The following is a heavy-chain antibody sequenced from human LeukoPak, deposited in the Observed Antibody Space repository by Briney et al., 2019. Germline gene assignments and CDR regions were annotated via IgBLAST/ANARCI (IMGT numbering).Heavy chain of an antibody. CDR3: ARVRIAATYYFDF. D-gene: IGHD6-13*01. CDR1: GFTFSDYY. Sequence: PGGSLRLSCAASGFTFSDYYMTWIRQTPGRGLEWVSYISNSGSYTNYADSVKGRFTISRDNAQNSLYLQMNSLRAEDAAIYYCARVRIAATYYFDFWGQGTLVTVSS. V-gene: IGHV3-11*05. J-gene: IGHJ4*02. CDR2: ISNSGSYT.